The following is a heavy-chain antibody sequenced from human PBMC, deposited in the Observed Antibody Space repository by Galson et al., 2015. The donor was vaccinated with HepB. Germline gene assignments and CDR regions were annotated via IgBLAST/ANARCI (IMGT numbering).Heavy chain of an antibody. D-gene: IGHD1/OR15-1a*01. CDR3: AKDGVGTPYPASFDY. Sequence: SLRLSCAASGFTFSSYAMSWVRQAPGKGLEWVSTISGSGGRTYFLNYVKGRFTISRDNSKNTLYLQMTSLRAEETAVYYCAKDGVGTPYPASFDYWGQGTLVTVSS. J-gene: IGHJ4*02. V-gene: IGHV3-23*01. CDR1: GFTFSSYA. CDR2: ISGSGGRT.